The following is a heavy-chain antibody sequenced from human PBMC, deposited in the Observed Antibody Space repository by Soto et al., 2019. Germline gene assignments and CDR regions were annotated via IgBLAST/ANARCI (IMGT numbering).Heavy chain of an antibody. V-gene: IGHV3-20*04. J-gene: IGHJ2*01. CDR3: ARAPYDILTGYYFDL. CDR1: GFTFDDYG. Sequence: EVQLVESGGGVVRPGGSLRLSCAASGFTFDDYGMSWVRQAPGKGLEWVTGINWNGGRTGYADSVKGRFTISRDNAKNSLYLQMNSLRAEDTALYYCARAPYDILTGYYFDLWGRGTLVTVSS. CDR2: INWNGGRT. D-gene: IGHD3-9*01.